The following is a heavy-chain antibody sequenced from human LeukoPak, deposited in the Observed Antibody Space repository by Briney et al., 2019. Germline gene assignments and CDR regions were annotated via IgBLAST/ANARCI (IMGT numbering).Heavy chain of an antibody. CDR2: ISGSGGST. CDR3: AARGIVVVTYFDY. Sequence: GGSLRLSCAASGFTFSSYAMSWVRQAPGKGLEWVSAISGSGGSTYYADSVKGRFTISRDNSKNTLYLQMNSLRAEDTAVYYCAARGIVVVTYFDYWGQGTLVTVSS. CDR1: GFTFSSYA. J-gene: IGHJ4*02. V-gene: IGHV3-23*01. D-gene: IGHD3-22*01.